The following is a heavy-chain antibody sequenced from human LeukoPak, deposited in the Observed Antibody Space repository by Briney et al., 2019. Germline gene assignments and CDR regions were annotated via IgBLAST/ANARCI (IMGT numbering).Heavy chain of an antibody. CDR1: GFTFSSYW. Sequence: GGSLRLSCAASGFTFSSYWMHWVRQAPGKGLVWVSRINSDGSSTSYADSVKGRFTISRDNAKNTLYLQMNSLRAEDTAVYYCARVSETSSSWYTTYFYYYGMDVWGQGTTVTVS. D-gene: IGHD6-13*01. V-gene: IGHV3-74*01. CDR3: ARVSETSSSWYTTYFYYYGMDV. J-gene: IGHJ6*02. CDR2: INSDGSST.